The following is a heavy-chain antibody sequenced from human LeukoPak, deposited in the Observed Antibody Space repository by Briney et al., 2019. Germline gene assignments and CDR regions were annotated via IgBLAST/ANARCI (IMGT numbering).Heavy chain of an antibody. CDR3: ARDRVVVTAIAYFDY. D-gene: IGHD2-21*02. V-gene: IGHV3-21*01. CDR1: GFTFSSYS. J-gene: IGHJ4*02. CDR2: ISSSSSYI. Sequence: PGGSLRLSCAASGFTFSSYSMNWVRQAPGKGLEWVSSISSSSSYIYYADSVKGRFTISRDNAKNSRYLQMNSLRAEDTAVYYCARDRVVVTAIAYFDYWGQGTLVTVSS.